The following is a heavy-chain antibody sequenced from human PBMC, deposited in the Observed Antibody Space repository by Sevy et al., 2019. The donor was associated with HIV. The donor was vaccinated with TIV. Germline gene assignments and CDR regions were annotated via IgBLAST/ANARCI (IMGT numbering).Heavy chain of an antibody. V-gene: IGHV3-33*06. J-gene: IGHJ6*03. CDR1: GFTFSSYG. CDR3: AKDLFNYGSGSYGGPYYYNYMDV. Sequence: GGSLRLSCAASGFTFSSYGMHWVRQAPGKGLEWVAVIWYDGSNKYYADSVKGRFTISRDNSKNTLYLQMNSLRAEDTAVYYCAKDLFNYGSGSYGGPYYYNYMDVWGKGTTVTVSS. CDR2: IWYDGSNK. D-gene: IGHD3-10*01.